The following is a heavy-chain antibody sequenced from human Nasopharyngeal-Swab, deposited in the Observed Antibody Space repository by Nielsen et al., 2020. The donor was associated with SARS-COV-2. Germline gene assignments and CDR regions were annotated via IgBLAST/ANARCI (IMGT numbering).Heavy chain of an antibody. CDR2: INAGNGLT. CDR3: ARSTTTGNLDY. CDR1: GYTFATYT. V-gene: IGHV1-3*01. J-gene: IGHJ4*02. D-gene: IGHD1-1*01. Sequence: ASVKASCKASGYTFATYTMQWVRQAPGQRLESMGWINAGNGLTKYSQKFQGRVTISRDTSASTAYMEPSSLRSDDTAVYYCARSTTTGNLDYWGQGTLVTVSS.